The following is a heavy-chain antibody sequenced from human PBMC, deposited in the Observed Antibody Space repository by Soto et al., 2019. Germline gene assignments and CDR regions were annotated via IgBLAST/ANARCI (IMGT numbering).Heavy chain of an antibody. CDR2: IIASGTYS. V-gene: IGHV3-23*01. Sequence: QLLESGGGLVQPGGSLRLSCAASGFTFSDYAMTWVRQAPGKGLEWVSGIIASGTYSKYADSVNGRFTIFRDNAKNTLYLQMNGLRVEDTAVYFCAKDPNGDYIGAFDFWGQGTMVTVSS. D-gene: IGHD4-17*01. J-gene: IGHJ3*01. CDR1: GFTFSDYA. CDR3: AKDPNGDYIGAFDF.